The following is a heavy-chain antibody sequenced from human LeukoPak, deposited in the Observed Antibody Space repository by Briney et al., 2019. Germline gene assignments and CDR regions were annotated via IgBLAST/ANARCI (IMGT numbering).Heavy chain of an antibody. J-gene: IGHJ4*02. CDR3: ANVEGDGAHTAH. CDR2: ISGSGGGT. D-gene: IGHD4-17*01. V-gene: IGHV3-23*01. CDR1: GFTFSSYA. Sequence: PGGSLRLSCAASGFTFSSYAMSWVRQAPGKGLEWVSAISGSGGGTYYADSVKGRFTISRDNSKNTLYLQMNSLRAEDTAVYYCANVEGDGAHTAHWGQGTLVTVSS.